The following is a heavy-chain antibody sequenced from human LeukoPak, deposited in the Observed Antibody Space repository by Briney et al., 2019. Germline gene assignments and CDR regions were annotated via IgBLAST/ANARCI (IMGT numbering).Heavy chain of an antibody. CDR2: SSSSSSPI. CDR1: GFTFSYYS. D-gene: IGHD1-26*01. Sequence: QPGGSLRLSCAASGFTFSYYSMNWVRQAPGKGLEWVSYSSSSSSPIYYADSVKGRFTISRDNAKNTLYLQMNSLRVEDTAVYFCARGGSPPEALGDAFDIWGQGTMVTVSS. J-gene: IGHJ3*02. CDR3: ARGGSPPEALGDAFDI. V-gene: IGHV3-48*04.